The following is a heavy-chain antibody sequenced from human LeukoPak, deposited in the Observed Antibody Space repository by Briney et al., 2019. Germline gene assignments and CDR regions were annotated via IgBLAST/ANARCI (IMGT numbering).Heavy chain of an antibody. J-gene: IGHJ4*02. CDR2: INDYGSRT. D-gene: IGHD1-26*01. Sequence: PGGSLRLSCSASGFTFSRCAMHWVRQGPGKGLEYVSGINDYGSRTHYGDSAKGRFIISRDDSRNTVFLHMNSLRSDDTALYYCVKDLSGSYTFDYWGQGILVTVSS. CDR3: VKDLSGSYTFDY. CDR1: GFTFSRCA. V-gene: IGHV3-64D*09.